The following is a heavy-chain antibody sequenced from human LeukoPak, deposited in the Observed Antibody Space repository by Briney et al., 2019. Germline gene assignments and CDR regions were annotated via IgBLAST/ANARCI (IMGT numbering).Heavy chain of an antibody. D-gene: IGHD6-13*01. V-gene: IGHV4-61*02. CDR1: VDSIDTTIYY. CDR3: ASGAAAPLYYFDY. Sequence: SETLSLTCTVSVDSIDTTIYYWSWIRQPVGQGLDWLGRIYPSGSTNYNASLKSRLNLSVDKSKNQFSLNLTSVTAADTAIYYCASGAAAPLYYFDYWGQGSLVTVSS. CDR2: IYPSGST. J-gene: IGHJ4*02.